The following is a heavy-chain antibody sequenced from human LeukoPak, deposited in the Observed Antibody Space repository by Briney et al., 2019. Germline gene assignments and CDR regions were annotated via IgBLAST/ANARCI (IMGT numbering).Heavy chain of an antibody. Sequence: GASVKVSCKASGYTFTSYAMNWVRQAPGQGLEWMGWINTNTGNPTYAQGFTGRFVFSLDTSVSTAYLQISSLKAEDTAVYYCASKAIRIAVAGYYYMDVWGKGTTVTVSS. CDR2: INTNTGNP. J-gene: IGHJ6*03. CDR3: ASKAIRIAVAGYYYMDV. CDR1: GYTFTSYA. D-gene: IGHD6-19*01. V-gene: IGHV7-4-1*02.